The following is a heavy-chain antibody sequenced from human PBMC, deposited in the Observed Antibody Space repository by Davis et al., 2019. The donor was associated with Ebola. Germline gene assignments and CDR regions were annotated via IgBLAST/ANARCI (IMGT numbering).Heavy chain of an antibody. CDR1: GYTFTGNY. J-gene: IGHJ3*02. Sequence: AASVKVSCKASGYTFTGNYIQWVRQAPGQGLEWMGLIHPRDGNTIYAQTFQGRLTMTRDTATDTVDMELSSLTSDDTAVYYCAKEDEAPDMWGQGTVVTVSS. CDR3: AKEDEAPDM. CDR2: IHPRDGNT. D-gene: IGHD6-6*01. V-gene: IGHV1-46*01.